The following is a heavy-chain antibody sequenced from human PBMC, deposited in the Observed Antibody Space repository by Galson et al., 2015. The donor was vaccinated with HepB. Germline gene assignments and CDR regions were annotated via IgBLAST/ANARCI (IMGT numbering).Heavy chain of an antibody. D-gene: IGHD3-3*01. V-gene: IGHV3-30-3*01. Sequence: SLRLSCAASGFTFSSYAMHWVRQAPGKGLEWVAVISYDGSNKYYADSVKGRFTISRDNSKNTLYLQMNSLRAEDTAVYYCARAEWFALDYWGQGTLVTVSS. CDR3: ARAEWFALDY. CDR2: ISYDGSNK. J-gene: IGHJ4*02. CDR1: GFTFSSYA.